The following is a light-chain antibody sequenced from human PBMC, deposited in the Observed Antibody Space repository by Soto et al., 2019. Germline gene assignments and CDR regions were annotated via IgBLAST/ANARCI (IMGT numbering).Light chain of an antibody. V-gene: IGLV2-14*01. CDR2: AVS. J-gene: IGLJ1*01. CDR3: ISYTGSSTSYV. CDR1: SSDVGSYDH. Sequence: QSVLTQLASVSGSPGQSITISCSGTSSDVGSYDHVAWYQQFPGKTPKLMIYAVSNRPSGVSNRFSGSKSGNTASLTISGLQAEDEADYYCISYTGSSTSYVFGTGTKVTVL.